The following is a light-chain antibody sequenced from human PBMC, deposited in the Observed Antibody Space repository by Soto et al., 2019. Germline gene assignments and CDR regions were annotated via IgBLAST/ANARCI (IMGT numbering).Light chain of an antibody. CDR1: EDIRTS. V-gene: IGKV1-33*01. CDR3: QHYNNLPSFT. J-gene: IGKJ3*01. CDR2: GAS. Sequence: DIQMTQSPSSLSASVGARVSITCQASEDIRTSLSWFQHKPGRAPKLLIYGASYLETGVPSRFRGSGSGTDLSLTISSLQPEDIATYYCQHYNNLPSFTFGPGTIVDVK.